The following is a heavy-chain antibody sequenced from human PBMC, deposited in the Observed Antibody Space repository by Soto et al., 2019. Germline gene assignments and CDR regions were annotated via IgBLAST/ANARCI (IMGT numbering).Heavy chain of an antibody. D-gene: IGHD6-13*01. V-gene: IGHV1-8*01. J-gene: IGHJ6*02. CDR2: MNPNSGNT. Sequence: QVQLVQSGAEVKKPGASVKVSCKASGYTFTSYDINWVRQATGQGLEWMGWMNPNSGNTGYAQKFQGRVTMTRNTSISTVYMELSSLRSEDTAVYYCARRGYSSSWYYYYYCGMDVWGQGTTVTVSS. CDR1: GYTFTSYD. CDR3: ARRGYSSSWYYYYYCGMDV.